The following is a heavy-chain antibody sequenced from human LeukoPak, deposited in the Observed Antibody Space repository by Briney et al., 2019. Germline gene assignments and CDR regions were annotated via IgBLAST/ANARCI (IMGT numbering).Heavy chain of an antibody. Sequence: GGSLRLSCAASGFTVSSNYMSWVRQAPGKGLEWVANIKQDGSEKYYVDSVKGRFTISRDNAKNSLYLQMNSLRAEDTAVYYCAGGAYLLGGSSYSMDVWGKGTTVTVSS. V-gene: IGHV3-7*01. CDR1: GFTVSSNY. CDR3: AGGAYLLGGSSYSMDV. D-gene: IGHD6-13*01. J-gene: IGHJ6*03. CDR2: IKQDGSEK.